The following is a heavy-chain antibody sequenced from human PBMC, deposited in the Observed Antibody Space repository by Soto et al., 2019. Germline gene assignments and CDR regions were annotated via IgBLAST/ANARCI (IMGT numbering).Heavy chain of an antibody. J-gene: IGHJ6*02. V-gene: IGHV4-34*01. Sequence: SETLSLTCAVYGGSFSGYYWSWIRQPPGKGLEWIGEINHSGSTNYNPSLKSRVTISVDTSKNQFSLKLSSVTAADTAVYYCARIAPAPPRDFPFWGPGPRVTV. D-gene: IGHD6-13*01. CDR3: ARIAPAPPRDFPF. CDR2: INHSGST. CDR1: GGSFSGYY.